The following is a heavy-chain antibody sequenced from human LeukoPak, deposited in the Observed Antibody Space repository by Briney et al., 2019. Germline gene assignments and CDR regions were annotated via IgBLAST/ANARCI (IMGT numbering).Heavy chain of an antibody. J-gene: IGHJ1*01. D-gene: IGHD3-3*01. CDR1: GGSFSGYY. V-gene: IGHV4-34*01. Sequence: SETLSLTCAVYGGSFSGYYWSWIRQPPGKGLEWIGEINHSGSTNYNPSLKSRVTISVDTSKNQFSLKLSSVTAADTAVYYCARGRGDFWSGYQYFQHWGQGTLVTVSS. CDR3: ARGRGDFWSGYQYFQH. CDR2: INHSGST.